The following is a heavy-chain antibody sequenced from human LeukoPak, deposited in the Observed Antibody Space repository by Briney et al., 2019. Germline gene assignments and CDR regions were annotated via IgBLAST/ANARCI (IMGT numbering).Heavy chain of an antibody. CDR2: ISGSDGST. V-gene: IGHV3-23*01. J-gene: IGHJ3*02. Sequence: GGSLRLSCAASGFTFSSYAMSWVRQAPGKGLGWVSAISGSDGSTYYADSVKGRFTISRDNSKNTLYLQMSSLRVDDTAVYFCAKAWAGNHNWGQGTMVTVSS. D-gene: IGHD6-19*01. CDR1: GFTFSSYA. CDR3: AKAWAGNHN.